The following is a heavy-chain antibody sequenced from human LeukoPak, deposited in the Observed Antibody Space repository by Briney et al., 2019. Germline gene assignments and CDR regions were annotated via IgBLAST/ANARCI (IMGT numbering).Heavy chain of an antibody. CDR2: INTDGSST. CDR1: GFTFSNYW. J-gene: IGHJ4*02. CDR3: GRGFVLVPAAIPDY. D-gene: IGHD2-2*01. Sequence: PGGSLRLSCAASGFTFSNYWMHWVRQAPGKGLVWVSRINTDGSSTTYADSVKGRFTISRDNAKNTLNLQMNSLRAEDTAVYYCGRGFVLVPAAIPDYWGPGTLVTVSS. V-gene: IGHV3-74*01.